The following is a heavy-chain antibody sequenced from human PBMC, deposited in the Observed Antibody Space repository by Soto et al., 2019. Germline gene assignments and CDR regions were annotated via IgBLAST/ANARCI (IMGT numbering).Heavy chain of an antibody. CDR2: ISSDISTI. J-gene: IGHJ5*02. CDR1: GFTFSSYS. Sequence: EVQLVESGGGLVQPGGSLRLSCAASGFTFSSYSMNWVRQAPGKGLEWVSYISSDISTIYYADSVKGRFTISRDNAKNSLYLQMNSLRAEYTAVYYCAREGSRGWLNWFDPWGQGTLVTVSS. D-gene: IGHD6-19*01. V-gene: IGHV3-48*01. CDR3: AREGSRGWLNWFDP.